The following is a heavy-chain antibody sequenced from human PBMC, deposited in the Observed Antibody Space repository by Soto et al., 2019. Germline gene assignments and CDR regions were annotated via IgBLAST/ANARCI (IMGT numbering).Heavy chain of an antibody. CDR2: IIPILGTA. D-gene: IGHD3-22*01. CDR3: ASTYALSYYYASSGYFDY. V-gene: IGHV1-69*13. J-gene: IGHJ4*02. Sequence: ASVKVSCKASGGTFSSYAISWVRQAPGQGLEWMGGIIPILGTANYAQKFQGRVTITADESTSTAYMELSSLRSEDTAVYYCASTYALSYYYASSGYFDYWGQGTLVTVSS. CDR1: GGTFSSYA.